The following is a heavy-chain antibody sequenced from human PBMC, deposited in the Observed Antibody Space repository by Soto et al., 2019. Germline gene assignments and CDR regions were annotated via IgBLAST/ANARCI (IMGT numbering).Heavy chain of an antibody. CDR1: GVTVSSNY. V-gene: IGHV3-53*01. CDR3: ATVVTAMGVFGD. CDR2: IYSGGST. D-gene: IGHD5-18*01. Sequence: GGALRLSSAASGVTVSSNYMSWVRQAPGKGLEWVSVIYSGGSTYYADSVKGRFTISRDNSKNTLYLQMNSLRAEDTAVYYCATVVTAMGVFGDWGQGSLVTVYS. J-gene: IGHJ4*02.